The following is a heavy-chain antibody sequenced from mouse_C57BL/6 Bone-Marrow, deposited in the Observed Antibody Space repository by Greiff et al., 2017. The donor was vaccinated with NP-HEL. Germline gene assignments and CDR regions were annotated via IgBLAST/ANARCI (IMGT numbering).Heavy chain of an antibody. CDR1: GYTFTSYW. D-gene: IGHD3-2*02. Sequence: VQLQQPGAELVRPGSSVKLSCKASGYTFTSYWMHWVKQRPIQGLEWIGNIDPSDSETHYNQKFKDKATLTVDKSSSTAYMQLSSLTSEDSAVYYCARKDSSGYGAMDYWGQGTSVTVSS. CDR2: IDPSDSET. CDR3: ARKDSSGYGAMDY. J-gene: IGHJ4*01. V-gene: IGHV1-52*01.